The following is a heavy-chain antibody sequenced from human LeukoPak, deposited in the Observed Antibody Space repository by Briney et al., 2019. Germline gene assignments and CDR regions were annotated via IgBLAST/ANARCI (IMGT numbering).Heavy chain of an antibody. J-gene: IGHJ6*02. CDR2: IYHSGST. CDR3: ARDQDYYYGMDV. CDR1: GGSFSGYY. V-gene: IGHV4-34*01. Sequence: SETLSLTCAVYGGSFSGYYWNWIRQPPGKGLEWIGEIYHSGSTNYNSSLKSRVTISVDTSKNQFSLKLSSVTAADTAVYYCARDQDYYYGMDVWGQGTTVTVSS.